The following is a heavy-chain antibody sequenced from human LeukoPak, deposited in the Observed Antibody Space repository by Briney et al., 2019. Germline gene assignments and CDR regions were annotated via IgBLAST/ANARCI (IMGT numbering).Heavy chain of an antibody. J-gene: IGHJ4*02. CDR1: GFTFSSYW. CDR2: INSDGSST. CDR3: VRGYSYGEEYFDY. D-gene: IGHD5-18*01. V-gene: IGHV3-74*01. Sequence: PGGSLRLSRAASGFTFSSYWMHWVRQAPGKGLVWVSRINSDGSSTSYADSVKGRFTISRDNAKNTLYLQMNSLRAEDTAVYYCVRGYSYGEEYFDYWGQGTLVTVSS.